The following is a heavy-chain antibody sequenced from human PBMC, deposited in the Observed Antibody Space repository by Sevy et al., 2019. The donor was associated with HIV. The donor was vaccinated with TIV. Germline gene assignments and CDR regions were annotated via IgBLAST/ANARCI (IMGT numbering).Heavy chain of an antibody. CDR3: ARQNWNYVPYYYYYYYMDV. Sequence: SETLSLTCAVSGYSISSGYYWGWIRQPPGKGLEWIGSIYHSGSTYYNPSLKSRVTISVDTSKNQFSLKLSSVTAADTAVYYCARQNWNYVPYYYYYYYMDVWGKGTTVTVSS. CDR2: IYHSGST. V-gene: IGHV4-38-2*01. J-gene: IGHJ6*03. D-gene: IGHD1-7*01. CDR1: GYSISSGYY.